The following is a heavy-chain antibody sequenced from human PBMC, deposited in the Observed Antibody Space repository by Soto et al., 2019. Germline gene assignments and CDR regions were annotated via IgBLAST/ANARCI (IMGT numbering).Heavy chain of an antibody. CDR2: INHSGTA. V-gene: IGHV4-34*01. D-gene: IGHD3-9*01. Sequence: QVHLEQWGAGLLNPSETLSLTCAVYGGSLSGYYWSWVRQSPGKGLEWIGEINHSGTANYNPSLKTRVTISADASKPQFSRRLTSVTAAASATYYCASYHFLDPWTGSRHYMDVWSRGTPVTVSS. CDR1: GGSLSGYY. J-gene: IGHJ6*03. CDR3: ASYHFLDPWTGSRHYMDV.